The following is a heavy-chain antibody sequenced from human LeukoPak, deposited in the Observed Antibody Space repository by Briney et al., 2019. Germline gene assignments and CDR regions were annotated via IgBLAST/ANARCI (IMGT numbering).Heavy chain of an antibody. D-gene: IGHD1-26*01. V-gene: IGHV1-18*01. CDR2: ISADQRST. CDR3: ARRRGASRPLYYLDY. CDR1: GYTFTSYV. J-gene: IGHJ4*02. Sequence: ASVTVSCKASGYTFTSYVIGWVRQAPGQGLDWMGWISADQRSTNDALDLQGRVTVTTDTSTSTAYMELRSLRSDDTAVYYCARRRGASRPLYYLDYWRQGTLATVSS.